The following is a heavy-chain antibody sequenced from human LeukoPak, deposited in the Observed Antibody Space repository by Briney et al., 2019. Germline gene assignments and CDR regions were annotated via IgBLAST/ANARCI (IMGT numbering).Heavy chain of an antibody. CDR3: ATSWIYYDSSGYYPRSALFDY. V-gene: IGHV4-39*01. D-gene: IGHD3-22*01. J-gene: IGHJ4*02. CDR2: IYYSGST. CDR1: GGSISSSSYY. Sequence: PSETLPLTCTVSGGSISSSSYYWGWIRQPPGKGLEWIGSIYYSGSTYYNPSLKSRVTISVDTSKNQFSLKLSSVTAADTAVYYCATSWIYYDSSGYYPRSALFDYWGQGTLVTVSS.